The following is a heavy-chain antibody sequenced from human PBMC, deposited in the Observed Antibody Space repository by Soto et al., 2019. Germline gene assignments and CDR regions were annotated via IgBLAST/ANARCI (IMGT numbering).Heavy chain of an antibody. D-gene: IGHD4-17*01. CDR2: IYWNDDK. V-gene: IGHV2-5*01. CDR1: GFSLTTPGAG. Sequence: ITLKESGPTLVKPTQTLTLTCTFSGFSLTTPGAGVGWIRQPPGKALAWLALIYWNDDKRYSPSLKSRLTITKDTSKNQVVLIMTNVDPVDTAPYYCAHRGYGDYPRDNWFDPWGQGVQVIVSS. J-gene: IGHJ5*02. CDR3: AHRGYGDYPRDNWFDP.